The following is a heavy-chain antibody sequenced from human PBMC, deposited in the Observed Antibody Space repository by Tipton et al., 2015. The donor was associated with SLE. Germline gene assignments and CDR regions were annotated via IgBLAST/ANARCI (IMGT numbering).Heavy chain of an antibody. J-gene: IGHJ4*02. Sequence: TLSLTCTVSGGSISSGGYYWSWIRQPAGKGLEWIGYIYTSGSTNYNPSLKSRVTISVDTSKNQFSLKLSSVTAADTAVYYCARDLSGSFDYWSQGTLVTVSS. CDR3: ARDLSGSFDY. D-gene: IGHD1-26*01. V-gene: IGHV4-61*09. CDR2: IYTSGST. CDR1: GGSISSGGYY.